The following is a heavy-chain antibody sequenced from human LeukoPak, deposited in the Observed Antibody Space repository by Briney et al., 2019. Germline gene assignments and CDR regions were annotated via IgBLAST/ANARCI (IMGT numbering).Heavy chain of an antibody. J-gene: IGHJ5*01. D-gene: IGHD2-2*01. CDR1: GFTFNNYA. CDR2: ISASGGTT. CDR3: AKEPRGYCSSTSCPNWFDS. V-gene: IGHV3-23*01. Sequence: GGSLRLSCAASGFTFNNYAMSWVRQALGKGLEWVSAISASGGTTYYADSVKGRFTISRDNSENTLFLQMNSLRAEDTAVYYCAKEPRGYCSSTSCPNWFDSWGQGTLVTVSS.